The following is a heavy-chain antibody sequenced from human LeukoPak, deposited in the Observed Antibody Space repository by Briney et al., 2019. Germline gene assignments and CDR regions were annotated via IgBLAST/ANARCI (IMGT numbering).Heavy chain of an antibody. CDR3: ARSYDFWSGPPFDP. Sequence: GASVKVSCKASGYTFTGYYMHWVRQAPGQGLEWMGWINPNSGGTNYAQKFQGRVTLTRDTSISTAYMELSRLRCDDTAVYYCARSYDFWSGPPFDPWGQGTLVTVSS. D-gene: IGHD3-3*01. V-gene: IGHV1-2*02. CDR2: INPNSGGT. J-gene: IGHJ5*02. CDR1: GYTFTGYY.